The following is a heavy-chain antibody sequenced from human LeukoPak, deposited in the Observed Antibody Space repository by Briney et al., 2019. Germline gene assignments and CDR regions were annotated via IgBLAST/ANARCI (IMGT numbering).Heavy chain of an antibody. CDR1: GYSFSTYW. V-gene: IGHV5-51*01. D-gene: IGHD3-16*01. CDR2: IYPGDSDI. CDR3: ARRGRNYYYGLDV. Sequence: GESLKISCKGSGYSFSTYWIAWVRQIPGKGLEWMGLIYPGDSDIRYSPSFEGLVTISADKSMSTAYLQWSSLKASDTAMYYCARRGRNYYYGLDVWGQGTTVIVSS. J-gene: IGHJ6*02.